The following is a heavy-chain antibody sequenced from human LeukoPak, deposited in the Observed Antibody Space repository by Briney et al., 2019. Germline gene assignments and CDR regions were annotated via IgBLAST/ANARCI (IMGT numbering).Heavy chain of an antibody. Sequence: PSETLSLTCTVSGGSISSGGYYWSWIRQHPGKGLEWIGYIYYSGSTNYNPSLKSRVTISVDTSKDQFSLKLSSVTAADTAVYYCARDIGGSYGRDFDYWGQGTLVTVSS. J-gene: IGHJ4*02. CDR3: ARDIGGSYGRDFDY. V-gene: IGHV4-31*03. CDR2: IYYSGST. CDR1: GGSISSGGYY. D-gene: IGHD1-26*01.